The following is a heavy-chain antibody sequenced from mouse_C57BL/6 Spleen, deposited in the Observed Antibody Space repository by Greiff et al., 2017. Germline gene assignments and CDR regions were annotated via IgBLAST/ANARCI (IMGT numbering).Heavy chain of an antibody. D-gene: IGHD1-1*01. CDR3: ARDPYCYGSSSGYFDY. V-gene: IGHV1-4*01. CDR2: INPSSGYT. CDR1: GYTFTSYT. Sequence: VKLMESGAELARPGASVKMSCKPSGYTFTSYTMHWVKQRPGQGLEWIGYINPSSGYTKYNQKFKDKATLTADKSSSTAYMQLSSLTSEDSAVYYCARDPYCYGSSSGYFDYWGQGTTLTVSS. J-gene: IGHJ2*01.